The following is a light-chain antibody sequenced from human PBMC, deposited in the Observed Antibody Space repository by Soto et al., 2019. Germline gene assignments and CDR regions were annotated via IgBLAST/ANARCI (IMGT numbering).Light chain of an antibody. CDR3: RQYKNWPL. V-gene: IGKV3-15*01. Sequence: MMMTQSPATLSVSPGERVTLSCRTSHSVNSHVAWYQQKPGQAPRLLLYGASTRATGIPVRFSGSGFGTEFTLTISSLQSEDFAVYYCRQYKNWPLFGQGTRLEI. CDR2: GAS. J-gene: IGKJ5*01. CDR1: HSVNSH.